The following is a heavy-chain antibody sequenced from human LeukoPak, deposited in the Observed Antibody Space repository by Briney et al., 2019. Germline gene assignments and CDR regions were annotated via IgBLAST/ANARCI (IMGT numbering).Heavy chain of an antibody. CDR2: INWNRASI. CDR3: AKEVGIYGDWYFDL. V-gene: IGHV3-9*01. Sequence: GGSLRLSCAASGFTFDDHGMHWVRQAPGKGLEWVSGINWNRASIGYADSVKGRFTISRDNAKNSLYLQMNRLRAEDTALYYCAKEVGIYGDWYFDLWGRGTLVTVSS. D-gene: IGHD2-21*01. J-gene: IGHJ2*01. CDR1: GFTFDDHG.